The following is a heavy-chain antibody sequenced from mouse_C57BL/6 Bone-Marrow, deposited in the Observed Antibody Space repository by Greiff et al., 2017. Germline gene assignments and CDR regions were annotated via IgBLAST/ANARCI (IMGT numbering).Heavy chain of an antibody. CDR1: GFNIKDDY. J-gene: IGHJ2*01. CDR3: SSFDGNYFDF. V-gene: IGHV14-4*01. CDR2: IDPEIGDT. D-gene: IGHD2-3*01. Sequence: EVHLVESGAELVRPGASVKLSCTASGFNIKDDYMHWVKQRPEQGLEWIGWIDPEIGDTEYASKFQGKATITSDTSSNTAYLQLSSLTSEDTAVYYCSSFDGNYFDFWGQGTPLTVAS.